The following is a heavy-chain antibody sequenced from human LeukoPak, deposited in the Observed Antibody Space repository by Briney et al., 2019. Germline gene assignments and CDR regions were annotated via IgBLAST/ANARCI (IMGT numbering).Heavy chain of an antibody. Sequence: SGGSLRLSCAASGFTFSSYGMHWVRQAPGKGLEWVAFIRYDGSNKYYADSVKGRFTISRDNSKNTLYLQMNSLRAEDTAVYYCAKGSSSSWYFYYFDYWGQGTLVTVSS. J-gene: IGHJ4*02. CDR1: GFTFSSYG. D-gene: IGHD6-13*01. CDR3: AKGSSSSWYFYYFDY. V-gene: IGHV3-30*02. CDR2: IRYDGSNK.